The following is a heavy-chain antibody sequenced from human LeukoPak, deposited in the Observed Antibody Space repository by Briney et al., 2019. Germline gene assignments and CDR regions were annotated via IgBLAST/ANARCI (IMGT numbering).Heavy chain of an antibody. CDR2: ISAYNGNT. CDR1: GYTFTSYD. J-gene: IGHJ4*02. Sequence: ASVKVSCKASGYTFTSYDINWVRQATGQGLEWMGWISAYNGNTNYAQKLQGRVTMTTDTSTSTAYMELRSLRSDDTAVYYCARVAMWFGAFDYWGQGTLVTVSS. CDR3: ARVAMWFGAFDY. D-gene: IGHD2-21*01. V-gene: IGHV1-18*01.